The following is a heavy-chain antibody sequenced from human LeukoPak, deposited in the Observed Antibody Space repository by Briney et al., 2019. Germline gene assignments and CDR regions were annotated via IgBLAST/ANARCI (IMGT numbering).Heavy chain of an antibody. CDR1: GGSFSGYY. J-gene: IGHJ4*02. D-gene: IGHD3-3*01. Sequence: SETLSLTCAVYGGSFSGYYWSWIRQPPGKGLEWIGEINHSGGTNYNPSLKSRVTISVDTSKNQFSLKLSSVTAADTAVYYCARCPDTIFGVVYFDCWGQGTLVTVSS. CDR2: INHSGGT. V-gene: IGHV4-34*01. CDR3: ARCPDTIFGVVYFDC.